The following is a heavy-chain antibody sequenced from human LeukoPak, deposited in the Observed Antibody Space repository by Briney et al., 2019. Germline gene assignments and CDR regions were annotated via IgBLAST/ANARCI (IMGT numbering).Heavy chain of an antibody. Sequence: SETLSLTCAVYGGPFSGYYWSWIRQPPGKGLEWIGEINHSGSTNYNPSLKSRVTISVDTSKNQFSLKLGSVTAADTAVYYCARGLMGATTGPYYFDYWGQGTLVTVSS. V-gene: IGHV4-34*01. CDR3: ARGLMGATTGPYYFDY. D-gene: IGHD1-26*01. J-gene: IGHJ4*02. CDR1: GGPFSGYY. CDR2: INHSGST.